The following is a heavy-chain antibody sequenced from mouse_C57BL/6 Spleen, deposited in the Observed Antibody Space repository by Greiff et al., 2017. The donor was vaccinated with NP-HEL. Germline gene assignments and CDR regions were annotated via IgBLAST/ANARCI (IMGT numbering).Heavy chain of an antibody. D-gene: IGHD1-3*01. J-gene: IGHJ4*01. CDR3: ARPTVKGYYYAMDY. CDR1: GFTFSDYG. V-gene: IGHV5-17*01. Sequence: EVQLVESGGGLVKPGGSLKLSCAASGFTFSDYGMHWVRQAPEKGLEWVAYISSGSSTIYYADTVKGRFTISRDNAKNTLFLQMTSLRSEDTAMYYCARPTVKGYYYAMDYWGQGTSVTVSS. CDR2: ISSGSSTI.